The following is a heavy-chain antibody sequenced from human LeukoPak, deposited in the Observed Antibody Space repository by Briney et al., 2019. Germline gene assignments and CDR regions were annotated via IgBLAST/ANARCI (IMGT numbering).Heavy chain of an antibody. Sequence: SGGSLRLSCAASGFTFSSYAMSWVRHAPGRGLEWVSSISGEGGGTYYADSVKGRFTISRDNSKNPVSLQMNSLRAEETAVYYCASPGGYSYGYFDHWGQGTLVTVST. CDR2: ISGEGGGT. D-gene: IGHD5-18*01. CDR3: ASPGGYSYGYFDH. J-gene: IGHJ4*02. V-gene: IGHV3-23*01. CDR1: GFTFSSYA.